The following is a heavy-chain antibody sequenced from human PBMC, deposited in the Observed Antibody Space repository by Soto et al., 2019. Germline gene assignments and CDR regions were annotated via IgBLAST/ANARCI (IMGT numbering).Heavy chain of an antibody. D-gene: IGHD4-17*01. CDR2: INAGNGKT. Sequence: QVQLVQSGAEVKKPGASVKVSCKASGYTFSNYATHWVRQAPGQRLEWMGWINAGNGKTKYSQNFQGRVTITRDTSARSAYMVLSSLISEDTAVYYCADNGGYYYYGMDVWGQGTTVTVSS. CDR3: ADNGGYYYYGMDV. V-gene: IGHV1-3*01. J-gene: IGHJ6*02. CDR1: GYTFSNYA.